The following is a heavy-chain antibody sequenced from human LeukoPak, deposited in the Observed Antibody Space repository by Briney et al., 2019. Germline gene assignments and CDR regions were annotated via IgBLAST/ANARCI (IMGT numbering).Heavy chain of an antibody. Sequence: GGSLRLSCAASGFTFSSYSMNWVRQAPGKGLEWVSSIGSSSSYIYYADSVKGRFTISRDNAKNSLYLQMNSLRAEDTAVYYCAKDIAQGYTFGSIEQDYWGQGTLVTVSS. V-gene: IGHV3-21*04. D-gene: IGHD5-18*01. CDR1: GFTFSSYS. J-gene: IGHJ4*02. CDR2: IGSSSSYI. CDR3: AKDIAQGYTFGSIEQDY.